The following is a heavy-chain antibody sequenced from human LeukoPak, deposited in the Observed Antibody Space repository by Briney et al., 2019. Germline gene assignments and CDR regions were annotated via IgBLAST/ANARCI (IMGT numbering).Heavy chain of an antibody. CDR2: ISSSSAYI. J-gene: IGHJ3*02. D-gene: IGHD5-24*01. V-gene: IGHV3-21*01. CDR3: AKKMDDAFDI. Sequence: GGSLRLSCAASGFTFSSYSMNWVRQAPGKGLEWVAFISSSSAYISYADSVKGRFTISRDNAKNSLYLQMNNLRAEDTAVYYCAKKMDDAFDIWGQGTMVTVSS. CDR1: GFTFSSYS.